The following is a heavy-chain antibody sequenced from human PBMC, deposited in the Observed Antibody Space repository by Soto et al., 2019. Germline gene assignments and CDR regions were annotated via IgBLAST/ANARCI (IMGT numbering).Heavy chain of an antibody. CDR1: GFTFSSYA. Sequence: QVQLVESGGGVVQPGRSLRLSCAASGFTFSSYAMHWVRQAPGKGLEWVAGISYDGSNKYYADSVKGRFTISRDNSKNTLYLQMNSLRAEDTAVYYCARDLYCSGCSCGLVDYWGQGTLVTVSS. D-gene: IGHD2-15*01. J-gene: IGHJ4*02. V-gene: IGHV3-30-3*01. CDR3: ARDLYCSGCSCGLVDY. CDR2: ISYDGSNK.